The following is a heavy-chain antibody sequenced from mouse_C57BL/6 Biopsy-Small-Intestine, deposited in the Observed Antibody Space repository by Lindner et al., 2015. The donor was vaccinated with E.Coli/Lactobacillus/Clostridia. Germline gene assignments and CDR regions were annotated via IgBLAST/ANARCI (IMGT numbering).Heavy chain of an antibody. V-gene: IGHV1-63*01. CDR1: GYTFTNYW. CDR3: ARGPNYYGSSYWYFDV. J-gene: IGHJ1*03. Sequence: VQLQESGAELVRPGTSVKMSCKASGYTFTNYWIGWAKQRPGHGLEWIGDIYPGGGYTNYNEKFKGKATLTADKSSSTAYMQSSSLTSEDSAIYYCARGPNYYGSSYWYFDVWGTGTTVTVSS. D-gene: IGHD1-1*01. CDR2: IYPGGGYT.